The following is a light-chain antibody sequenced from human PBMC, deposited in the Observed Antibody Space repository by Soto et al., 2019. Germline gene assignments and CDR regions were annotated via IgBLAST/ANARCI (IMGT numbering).Light chain of an antibody. J-gene: IGLJ2*01. CDR3: SSYTSSSTHVV. V-gene: IGLV2-14*01. CDR2: AVS. CDR1: SSDAGGYNY. Sequence: QSALTQPASVSGSPGQSITISCTGTSSDAGGYNYVSWYQQHPGKAPKLMIYAVSNRPSGLSNRFSGSKSGNTASLTISGLQTEDEADYYCSSYTSSSTHVVFGGGTKVTVL.